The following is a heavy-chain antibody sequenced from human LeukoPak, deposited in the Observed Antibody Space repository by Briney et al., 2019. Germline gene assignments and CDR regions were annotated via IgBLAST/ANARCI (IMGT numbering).Heavy chain of an antibody. CDR3: ARGLGINGLALDM. J-gene: IGHJ3*02. CDR2: IKQDGSEK. CDR1: GFTFSSNW. Sequence: GGSLRLSCAASGFTFSSNWMSWVRQVPGKGLEWVAIIKQDGSEKYYVDSVKGRFTISRDNAKNSLYLQMNSLRAEDTAVYYCARGLGINGLALDMWGQGTMVTVSS. D-gene: IGHD3-10*01. V-gene: IGHV3-7*05.